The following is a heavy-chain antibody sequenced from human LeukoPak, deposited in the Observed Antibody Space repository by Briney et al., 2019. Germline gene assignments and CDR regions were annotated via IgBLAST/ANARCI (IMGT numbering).Heavy chain of an antibody. CDR3: AKDGSGSLVH. J-gene: IGHJ4*02. CDR1: GFTFDDYA. V-gene: IGHV3-9*01. CDR2: ISWNSGSI. D-gene: IGHD3-10*01. Sequence: GGSLRLSCAASGFTFDDYAMHWVRQAPGKGLEWVSGISWNSGSIGYADSVKGRFTISRDNAKNSLYLQMNSLRAEDTALYCCAKDGSGSLVHWGQGTLVTVSS.